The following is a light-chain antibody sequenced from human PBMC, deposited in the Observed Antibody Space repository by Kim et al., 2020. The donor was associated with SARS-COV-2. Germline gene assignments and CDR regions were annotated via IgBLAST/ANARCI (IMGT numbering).Light chain of an antibody. CDR2: DDT. V-gene: IGLV3-21*03. J-gene: IGLJ1*01. CDR3: LVWETRTDHYV. CDR1: DIGTKS. Sequence: APGRTARITVGGNDIGTKSVHWYQQKPGQAPVLVFYDDTDRPSGIPERFSGSNSGNTATLTISRVEAGDEADYYCLVWETRTDHYVFGTGTKVTVL.